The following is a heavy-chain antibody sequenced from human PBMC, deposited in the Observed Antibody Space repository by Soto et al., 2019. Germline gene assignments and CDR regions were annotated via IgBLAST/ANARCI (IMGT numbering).Heavy chain of an antibody. CDR1: GGSISSYY. CDR2: IYYSGST. V-gene: IGHV4-59*08. D-gene: IGHD3-10*01. Sequence: QVQLQESGPGLVKPSETLSLTCTVSGGSISSYYWSWIRQPPGKGLEWIGYIYYSGSTNYNPSLKSRVTISVDTSKNQFSLKLSSVTAADTAVYYCARRYGSGPDYWGQGTLVTVSS. CDR3: ARRYGSGPDY. J-gene: IGHJ4*02.